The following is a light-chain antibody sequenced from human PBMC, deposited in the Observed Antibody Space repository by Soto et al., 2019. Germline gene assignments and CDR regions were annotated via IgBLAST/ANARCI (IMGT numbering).Light chain of an antibody. CDR3: QEYGSART. V-gene: IGKV3-20*01. CDR1: QSVSSSY. Sequence: EIVLTQSPGTLSLSPGERATLSCRASQSVSSSYLAWYQQKPGQAPRLLIYGASSRATGIPDRFSGSGSGTDFTLTISGLEPEDFAVDYCQEYGSARTFGQGTKVEIK. J-gene: IGKJ1*01. CDR2: GAS.